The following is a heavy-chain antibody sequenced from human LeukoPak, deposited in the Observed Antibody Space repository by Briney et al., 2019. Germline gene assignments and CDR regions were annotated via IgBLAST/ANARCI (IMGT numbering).Heavy chain of an antibody. J-gene: IGHJ4*02. Sequence: PSETLSLPCTVSGGSISSYYWSWIRQPPGKGLEWIGYIYYSGSTNYNPSLKSRVTISVDTSKNQFSLKLSSVTAADTAVYYCARDRDGYNPLDYWSQGTLVTVSS. D-gene: IGHD5-24*01. CDR3: ARDRDGYNPLDY. CDR2: IYYSGST. CDR1: GGSISSYY. V-gene: IGHV4-59*01.